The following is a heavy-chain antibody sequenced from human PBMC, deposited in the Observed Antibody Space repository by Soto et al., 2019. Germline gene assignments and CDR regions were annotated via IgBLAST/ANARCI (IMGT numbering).Heavy chain of an antibody. CDR2: ISYDGSNK. D-gene: IGHD1-26*01. CDR1: GFTFSSYA. J-gene: IGHJ4*02. CDR3: ARDSGYFDY. V-gene: IGHV3-30-3*01. Sequence: QVQLVESGGGVVQPGRSLRLSCAASGFTFSSYAMHWVRQAPGKGLEWVAVISYDGSNKYYADSVKGRFTISRDNCKNTLYLQMNSLRAEDTAVYYCARDSGYFDYWGQGTLVTVSS.